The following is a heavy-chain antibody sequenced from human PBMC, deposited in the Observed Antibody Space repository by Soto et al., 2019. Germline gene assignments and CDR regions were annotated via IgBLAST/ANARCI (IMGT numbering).Heavy chain of an antibody. D-gene: IGHD6-6*01. CDR3: ASRTSLRIAAEFDY. Sequence: QAQLVQSGAGVKKPGSSVKVSCKASGGTFSSYAISWVRQAPGQGLEWMGGIIPIFGTANYAQKFQGRVTITADESTSTAYMELSSLRSEDTAVYYCASRTSLRIAAEFDYWGQGTLVTVSS. J-gene: IGHJ4*02. V-gene: IGHV1-69*12. CDR1: GGTFSSYA. CDR2: IIPIFGTA.